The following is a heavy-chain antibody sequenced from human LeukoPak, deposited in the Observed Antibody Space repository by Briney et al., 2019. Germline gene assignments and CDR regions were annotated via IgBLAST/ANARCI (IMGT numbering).Heavy chain of an antibody. CDR1: GFTFSSYE. CDR2: ISSSGSTI. J-gene: IGHJ6*03. V-gene: IGHV3-48*03. D-gene: IGHD4-11*01. Sequence: GGSLRLSCAASGFTFSSYEMNWVHQAPGKGLEWVSYISSSGSTIYYADSVKGRFTISRDNAKNSLYLQMNSLRAEDTAVYYCARDVMTTVTTVWIYYYYYMDVWGKGTTVTVSS. CDR3: ARDVMTTVTTVWIYYYYYMDV.